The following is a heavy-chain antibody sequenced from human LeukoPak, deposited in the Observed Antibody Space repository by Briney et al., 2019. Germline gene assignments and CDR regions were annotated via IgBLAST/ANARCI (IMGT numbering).Heavy chain of an antibody. CDR3: ARTIGSKNAFDL. V-gene: IGHV3-74*01. CDR2: IDTDGSTT. J-gene: IGHJ3*01. D-gene: IGHD3-9*01. CDR1: RFIFSSYW. Sequence: GWSLRLSCAASRFIFSSYWMHWVRQAPGKGLVWVSRIDTDGSTTTYADSVKRRFTIARQNPKNTLYLQMNSLRAEYTAVYYCARTIGSKNAFDLWGQGTMVTVSS.